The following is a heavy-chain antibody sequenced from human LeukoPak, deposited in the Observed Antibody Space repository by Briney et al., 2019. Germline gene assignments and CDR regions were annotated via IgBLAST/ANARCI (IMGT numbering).Heavy chain of an antibody. CDR3: ARGPGLLWFGRRGYYMDV. J-gene: IGHJ6*03. D-gene: IGHD3-10*01. V-gene: IGHV4-39*07. CDR1: GGSISSSSCY. Sequence: SETLSLTCTVSGGSISSSSCYWGWIRQPPGKGLEWIGSIYYSGSTYYNPSLKSRVTISVDTSKNQFSLKLSSVTAADTAVYYCARGPGLLWFGRRGYYMDVWGKGTTVTVSS. CDR2: IYYSGST.